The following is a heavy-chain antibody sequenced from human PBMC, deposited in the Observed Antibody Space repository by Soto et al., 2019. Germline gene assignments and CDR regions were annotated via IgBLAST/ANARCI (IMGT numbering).Heavy chain of an antibody. Sequence: QVQLQESGPGLVKPSQTLSLTCTVAGGSISSGDYYWSWIRQPPGKGLEWSGYIYYSGSTYYNPSLKSRVTISVDTSKNQFSLKLSSVTAADTAVYYCARVKWELLHGVDYWGQGTLVTVSS. CDR3: ARVKWELLHGVDY. J-gene: IGHJ4*02. D-gene: IGHD1-26*01. CDR1: GGSISSGDYY. CDR2: IYYSGST. V-gene: IGHV4-30-4*01.